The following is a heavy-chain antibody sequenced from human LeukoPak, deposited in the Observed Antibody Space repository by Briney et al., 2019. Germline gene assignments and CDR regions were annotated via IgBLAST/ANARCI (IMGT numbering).Heavy chain of an antibody. J-gene: IGHJ4*02. CDR3: ARVDYSNLFDY. CDR1: GGSISSSSYY. CDR2: IYYSGST. V-gene: IGHV4-39*07. Sequence: KPSETLSLTCTVSGGSISSSSYYWGWIRQPPGKGLEWIGSIYYSGSTYYNPSLKSRVTISVDTSKNQFSLKLSSVTAADTAVYYCARVDYSNLFDYWGQGTLVTVSS. D-gene: IGHD4-11*01.